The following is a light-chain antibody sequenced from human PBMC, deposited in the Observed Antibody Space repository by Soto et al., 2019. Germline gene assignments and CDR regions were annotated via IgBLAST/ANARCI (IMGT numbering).Light chain of an antibody. V-gene: IGKV1-39*01. CDR2: AAS. Sequence: DIQVTQSPSSLSASVGDRVTITCRASQSISNYLNWYQQKPGKAPKVLIYAASTLQSGVPSSFSGSGSWTDFTLTISSLQPEDFATYYCQQTYNTPAYTFGQGTNLEIK. CDR3: QQTYNTPAYT. CDR1: QSISNY. J-gene: IGKJ2*01.